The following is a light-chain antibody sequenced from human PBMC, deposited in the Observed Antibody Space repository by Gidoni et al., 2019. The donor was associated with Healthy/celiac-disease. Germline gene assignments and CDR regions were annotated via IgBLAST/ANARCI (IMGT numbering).Light chain of an antibody. CDR3: QSYDSSLSGSGVV. CDR1: SPNIGAGYD. Sequence: QSVLTQPPSVSGSPGQSVTISCTGSSPNIGAGYDVHWYQQLPATAPKLLIYGNSNRPSGVPDRFSGSKSGTSASLAITGLQAEDEADYYCQSYDSSLSGSGVVFGGGTKLTVL. J-gene: IGLJ2*01. CDR2: GNS. V-gene: IGLV1-40*01.